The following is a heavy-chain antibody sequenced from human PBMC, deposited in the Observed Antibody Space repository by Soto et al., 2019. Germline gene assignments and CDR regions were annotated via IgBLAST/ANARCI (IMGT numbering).Heavy chain of an antibody. CDR2: IKSKTDGGTT. CDR1: GFTFSNAW. V-gene: IGHV3-15*01. Sequence: GGSLRLSCAASGFTFSNAWMSWVRQAPGKGLEWVGRIKSKTDGGTTDYAAPVKGRFTISRDDSKNTLYLQMNSLKTEDTAVYYCTTDPLSLGYCSGGSCEARLTKTKKDGKSFDYWGQGTLVTVSS. CDR3: TTDPLSLGYCSGGSCEARLTKTKKDGKSFDY. J-gene: IGHJ4*02. D-gene: IGHD2-15*01.